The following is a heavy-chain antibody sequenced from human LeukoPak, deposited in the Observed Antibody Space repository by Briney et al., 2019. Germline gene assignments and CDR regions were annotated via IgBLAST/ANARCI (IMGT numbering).Heavy chain of an antibody. D-gene: IGHD3-22*01. CDR1: GFIFSDCW. Sequence: GGSLRLSCSASGFIFSDCWMTWVRQAPGRGLEWVANIKTDGSEKFYVDSVKGRFTVSRDNAKNSLYLQMNSLRAEDTAVYYCTTYYYASSACKDWGQGTLVTVSS. CDR3: TTYYYASSACKD. CDR2: IKTDGSEK. V-gene: IGHV3-7*05. J-gene: IGHJ4*02.